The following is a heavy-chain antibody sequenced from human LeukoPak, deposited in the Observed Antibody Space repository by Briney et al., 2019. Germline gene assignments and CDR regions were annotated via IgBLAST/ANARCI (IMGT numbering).Heavy chain of an antibody. Sequence: SETLSLTCTVSGYSISSSYYWGWIRQPPGKGLEWIGSIYHSGSTYYNPSLKSRVTISVDTSKNQVSLKLNSVTAADTAVYYCARARIAVAGTGLHLDWFDPWGQGTLVTVSS. D-gene: IGHD6-19*01. V-gene: IGHV4-38-2*02. J-gene: IGHJ5*02. CDR3: ARARIAVAGTGLHLDWFDP. CDR1: GYSISSSYY. CDR2: IYHSGST.